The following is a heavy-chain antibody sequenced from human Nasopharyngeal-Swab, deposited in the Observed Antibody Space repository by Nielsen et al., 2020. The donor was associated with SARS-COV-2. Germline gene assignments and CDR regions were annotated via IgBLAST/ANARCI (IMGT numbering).Heavy chain of an antibody. Sequence: ASVKVSCKASGYTFTSYGISWVRQVPGQGLEWMGWISAYNGNTNYAQKLQGRVTMTTDTSTSTAYMELRSLRSDDTAVYYCARGPPYYDFWSGYSDDAFDIWGQGAMVTVSS. CDR3: ARGPPYYDFWSGYSDDAFDI. CDR1: GYTFTSYG. V-gene: IGHV1-18*01. D-gene: IGHD3-3*01. J-gene: IGHJ3*02. CDR2: ISAYNGNT.